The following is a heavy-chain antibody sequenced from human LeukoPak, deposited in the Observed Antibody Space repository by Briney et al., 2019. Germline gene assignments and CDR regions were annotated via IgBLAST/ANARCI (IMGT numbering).Heavy chain of an antibody. D-gene: IGHD3-22*01. V-gene: IGHV3-11*01. J-gene: IGHJ3*02. CDR2: ISLSGSTI. Sequence: PGGSLRLSCAASGFTFSDYYMGWVRQAPGKGLECVSYISLSGSTIYYADSVKGRFTISRDNAKNSLYLQMNSPRAEDTAVYYCARLYYYDSSGSDAFDIWGQGTMVTVSS. CDR3: ARLYYYDSSGSDAFDI. CDR1: GFTFSDYY.